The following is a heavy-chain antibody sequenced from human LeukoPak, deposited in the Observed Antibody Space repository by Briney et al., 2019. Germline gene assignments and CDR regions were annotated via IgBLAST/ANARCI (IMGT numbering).Heavy chain of an antibody. CDR2: INQVGSEK. J-gene: IGHJ4*02. CDR3: VRDSYGHTYGLYDY. Sequence: PSGTLSLTCAVSGGALMSNGWWNWVRQAPGKGLEWVANINQVGSEKYYVDSVKGRFTISRDNAKNSLYLQMNSLRAEDTAVYYCVRDSYGHTYGLYDYWGQGTLVTVSS. CDR1: GGALMSNGW. D-gene: IGHD5-18*01. V-gene: IGHV3-7*01.